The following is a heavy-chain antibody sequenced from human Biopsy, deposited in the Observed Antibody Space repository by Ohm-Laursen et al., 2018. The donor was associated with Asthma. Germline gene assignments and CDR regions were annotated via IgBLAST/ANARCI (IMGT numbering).Heavy chain of an antibody. CDR1: GFTFHNYG. D-gene: IGHD3-3*01. V-gene: IGHV3-30*03. J-gene: IGHJ4*02. CDR3: ARDVMEWYLPAFDF. Sequence: SLRLSCAASGFTFHNYGMHWVRQAPGKGLEWVAVGGSYYDGGLKYYADSVNGRFTVSRDDSKNTLYLQMNSLRPDDTAVYYCARDVMEWYLPAFDFWGQGTLVTVSS. CDR2: GGSYYDGGLK.